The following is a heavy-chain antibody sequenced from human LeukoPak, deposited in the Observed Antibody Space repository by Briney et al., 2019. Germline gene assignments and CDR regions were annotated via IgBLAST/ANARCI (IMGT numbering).Heavy chain of an antibody. J-gene: IGHJ5*02. CDR1: GGSFSGYY. CDR2: INHSGST. D-gene: IGHD3-10*01. V-gene: IGHV4-34*01. CDR3: ASALWFGELELDP. Sequence: PSETLSLTCAVYGGSFSGYYWSWIRQPPGKGLEWIGEINHSGSTNYNPSLKGRVTISVDMSKNQFSMKLSSVTAADTAVYYCASALWFGELELDPWGQGTLVTVSS.